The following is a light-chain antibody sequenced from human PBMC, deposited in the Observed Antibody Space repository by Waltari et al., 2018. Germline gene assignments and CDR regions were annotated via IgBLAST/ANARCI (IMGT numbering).Light chain of an antibody. CDR2: VNSAGSH. V-gene: IGLV4-69*01. Sequence: QLLLTQSPSASASLGASVKLTCTLSSGHSSDAIAWHQQQPDKGPRYLMKVNSAGSHIKGDGIPDRFSGSSSGAERYLTISSLQSEDEADYYCQTGGFGIWVFGGGTKLTVL. CDR1: SGHSSDA. CDR3: QTGGFGIWV. J-gene: IGLJ3*02.